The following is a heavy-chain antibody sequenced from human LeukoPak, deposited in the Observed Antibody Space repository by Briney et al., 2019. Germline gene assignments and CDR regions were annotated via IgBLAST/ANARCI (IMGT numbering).Heavy chain of an antibody. D-gene: IGHD6-13*01. CDR1: GGSISSYY. CDR2: VYYTGGS. CDR3: ARAPRGHSSSWYDH. J-gene: IGHJ5*02. V-gene: IGHV4-59*01. Sequence: SETLPLTCTVSGGSISSYYWSWIRRPPGKGLEWIAYVYYTGGSNYNPPFRNRVTMSVDTSKNQFSLKLSSVTAADTAVYYCARAPRGHSSSWYDHWGQGILVAVSS.